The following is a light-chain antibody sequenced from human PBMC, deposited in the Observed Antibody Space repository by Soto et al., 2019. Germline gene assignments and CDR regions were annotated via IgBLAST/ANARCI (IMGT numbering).Light chain of an antibody. V-gene: IGKV3-15*01. CDR2: HAS. CDR3: QQYNDWPPIT. CDR1: ESVTRN. Sequence: DIVFTQSPVILSVSPGETATLSCRASESVTRNLAWYQHMPGQAPRLLVFHASVRATGIPDRFSGSGSGTEFSLTISNLQSEDFAVYFCQQYNDWPPITFGQGTRLEIK. J-gene: IGKJ5*01.